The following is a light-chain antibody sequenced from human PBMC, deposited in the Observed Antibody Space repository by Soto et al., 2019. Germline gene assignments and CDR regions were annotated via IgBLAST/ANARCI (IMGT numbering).Light chain of an antibody. J-gene: IGKJ4*01. CDR2: GVS. CDR3: QQYVTSPLT. V-gene: IGKV3-20*01. Sequence: EIVLAQFPGTLSLSPGERATLSCRASQSVSSYLAWYQQKPGQAPRLLIYGVSSRATGIPDRFSGSGSGTDFTLTISRLGPEDFAVYYCQQYVTSPLTFGGGTKVDIK. CDR1: QSVSSY.